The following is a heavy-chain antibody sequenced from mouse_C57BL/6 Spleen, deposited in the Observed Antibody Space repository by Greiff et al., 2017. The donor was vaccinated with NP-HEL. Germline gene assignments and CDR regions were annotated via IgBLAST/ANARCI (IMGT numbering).Heavy chain of an antibody. D-gene: IGHD2-4*01. V-gene: IGHV1-52*01. J-gene: IGHJ1*03. CDR1: GYTFTSYW. Sequence: VQLQQPGAELVRPGSSVKLSCKASGYTFTSYWMHWVKQRPIQGLEWIGNIDPSDSDTHYNQKFKDKATLTVDKSSSTAYMQLSSLTSEDSAVYYCARIYYDYSQYFDVWGTGTTVTVSS. CDR3: ARIYYDYSQYFDV. CDR2: IDPSDSDT.